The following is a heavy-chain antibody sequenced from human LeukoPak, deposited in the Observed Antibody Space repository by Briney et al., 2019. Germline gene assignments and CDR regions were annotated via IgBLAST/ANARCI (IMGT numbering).Heavy chain of an antibody. CDR1: GFTFSSYS. J-gene: IGHJ4*02. V-gene: IGHV3-48*01. CDR3: ARFDYPGGGY. D-gene: IGHD5-12*01. Sequence: GGSLRLSCAASGFTFSSYSINWVRQAPGKGLEWVSYISTTGSTIYYADSVKGRFTISRDNAKNSLYLQMNSLRAEDTAVYYCARFDYPGGGYWGQGTLVTVSS. CDR2: ISTTGSTI.